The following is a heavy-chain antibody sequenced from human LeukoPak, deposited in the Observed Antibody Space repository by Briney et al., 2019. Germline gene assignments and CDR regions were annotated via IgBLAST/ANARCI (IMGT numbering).Heavy chain of an antibody. CDR2: IYHSGST. J-gene: IGHJ4*02. CDR3: ARETAANDY. V-gene: IGHV4-30-2*01. CDR1: GASISSDAHY. D-gene: IGHD2-2*01. Sequence: SETLSLTCTVSGASISSDAHYWSWIRQPPGKGLEWIGYIYHSGSTYYNPSLKSRVTISLDNSKNQFSLKLSSVTAADTAVYFCARETAANDYWGQGTLVTVSS.